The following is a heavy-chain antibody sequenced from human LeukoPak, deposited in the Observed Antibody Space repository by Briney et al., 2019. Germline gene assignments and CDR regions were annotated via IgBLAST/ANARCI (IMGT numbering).Heavy chain of an antibody. CDR3: ARASSGSGHLPQFDP. J-gene: IGHJ5*02. V-gene: IGHV1-18*01. D-gene: IGHD1-26*01. CDR2: ISAYNGNT. CDR1: GYTFTSYG. Sequence: ASVKVSCKASGYTFTSYGISWVRQAPGQGLEWMGWISAYNGNTNYAQKLQGRVTMTTDTSTSTAYMELRSLRSDDTAVYYCARASSGSGHLPQFDPWGQGTLVTVSS.